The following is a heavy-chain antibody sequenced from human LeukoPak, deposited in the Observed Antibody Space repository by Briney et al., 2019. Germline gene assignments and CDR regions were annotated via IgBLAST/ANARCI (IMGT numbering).Heavy chain of an antibody. CDR2: INHSGST. CDR3: ARHGGESIVAMILHAFDI. D-gene: IGHD5-12*01. V-gene: IGHV4-34*01. J-gene: IGHJ3*02. CDR1: GGTFSDYY. Sequence: PSETLSLTCAVYGGTFSDYYWTWVRQPPGKGLEWIGEINHSGSTNYNPSLESRVTISVDASKNQFSLKLSSVTAADTAVYYCARHGGESIVAMILHAFDIWGQGTMVTVSS.